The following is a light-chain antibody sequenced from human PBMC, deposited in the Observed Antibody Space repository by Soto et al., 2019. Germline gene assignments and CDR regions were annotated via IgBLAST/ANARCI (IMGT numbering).Light chain of an antibody. J-gene: IGKJ5*01. V-gene: IGKV3-15*01. CDR1: KSVSRT. CDR3: QQYHNWPIT. CDR2: DAS. Sequence: ESVMTQSPSSLTLSPDERAPRSCRASKSVSRTLAWHQQKPGQAPRILMYDASTRATGIPARFSGSGSGTELTLTISSLQSEDFAVYYCQQYHNWPITFGQGTRLEIK.